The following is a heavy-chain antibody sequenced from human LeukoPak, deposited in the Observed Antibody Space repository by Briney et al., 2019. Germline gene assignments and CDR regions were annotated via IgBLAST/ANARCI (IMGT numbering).Heavy chain of an antibody. CDR1: GFTFSSYS. CDR2: ISGSGGST. J-gene: IGHJ4*02. Sequence: GGSLRLSCAASGFTFSSYSMNWVRQAPGKGLEWVSAISGSGGSTYYADSVKGRFTISRDNSKNTLYLQMNSLRAEDTAVYYCAKGVDVDTAINYWGQGTLVTVSS. D-gene: IGHD5-18*01. V-gene: IGHV3-23*01. CDR3: AKGVDVDTAINY.